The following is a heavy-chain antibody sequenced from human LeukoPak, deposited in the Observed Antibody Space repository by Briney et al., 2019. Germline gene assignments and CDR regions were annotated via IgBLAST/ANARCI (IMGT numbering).Heavy chain of an antibody. CDR1: GGSISSGGYY. V-gene: IGHV4-31*03. J-gene: IGHJ4*02. CDR3: ARGRGYYVDY. Sequence: PSQTLSLTCTVSGGSISSGGYYWSWIRQHPGKGLEWIGYIYYSGSTYYNPSLKSRVTISVDTSKNQFSLKLSSVTAADTAVHYCARGRGYYVDYWGQGTLVTVSS. D-gene: IGHD3-22*01. CDR2: IYYSGST.